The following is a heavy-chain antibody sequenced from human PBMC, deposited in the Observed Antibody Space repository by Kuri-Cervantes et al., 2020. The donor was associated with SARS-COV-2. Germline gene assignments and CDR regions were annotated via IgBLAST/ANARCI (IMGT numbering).Heavy chain of an antibody. D-gene: IGHD6-6*01. J-gene: IGHJ5*01. V-gene: IGHV4-59*01. CDR3: ARGIEIAALGTYWFDS. CDR1: GGSISSYY. CDR2: IYYSGST. Sequence: ESLKISCTVSGGSISSYYWSWIRQPPGKGLEWIGYIYYSGSTNYNPSLKSRVTISVDTSKNQFSLKLSSVTAADTAVYYCARGIEIAALGTYWFDSWGQGTLVTVSS.